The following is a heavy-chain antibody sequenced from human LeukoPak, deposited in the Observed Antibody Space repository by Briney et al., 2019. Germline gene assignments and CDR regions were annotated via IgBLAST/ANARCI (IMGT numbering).Heavy chain of an antibody. D-gene: IGHD1-26*01. CDR2: ISGSGGST. CDR3: AKEGALVGANRGSFDY. CDR1: GFTFSSYA. V-gene: IGHV3-23*01. J-gene: IGHJ4*02. Sequence: GGSLRLSCAASGFTFSSYAMSWVRQAPGKGLEWVSAISGSGGSTYYADSVKGRFAISRDNSKNTLYLQMNSLRAEDTAVYYCAKEGALVGANRGSFDYWGQGTLVTVSS.